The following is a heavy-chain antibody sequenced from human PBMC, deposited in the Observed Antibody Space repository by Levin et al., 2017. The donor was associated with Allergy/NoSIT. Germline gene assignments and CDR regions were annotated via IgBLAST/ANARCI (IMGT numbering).Heavy chain of an antibody. J-gene: IGHJ4*02. V-gene: IGHV4-39*01. Sequence: SETLSLTCTVSGDSISSNGYYWGWIRQPPGKGLEWIATMYYSGSTYYNPSLKSRVTTSIDASKNQFSLRLTSVTAADTAMYYCARHVPRGGVGASGWGMPFDFRGQGTLVTVSS. D-gene: IGHD6-13*01. CDR2: MYYSGST. CDR1: GDSISSNGYY. CDR3: ARHVPRGGVGASGWGMPFDF.